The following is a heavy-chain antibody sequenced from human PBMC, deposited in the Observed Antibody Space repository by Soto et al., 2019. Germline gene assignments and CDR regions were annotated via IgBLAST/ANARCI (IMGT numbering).Heavy chain of an antibody. CDR3: VKDESINWYSGHFRH. CDR2: INGNSGSI. D-gene: IGHD6-13*01. Sequence: GGSLRLSCAASGFTFDDYAMHRVRQVPGKGLEWVSGINGNSGSIGYGDSVKGRFAISRDNAKNSLHLQMNSLSAEDTAFYYCVKDESINWYSGHFRHWGQGTLVTVSS. CDR1: GFTFDDYA. J-gene: IGHJ1*01. V-gene: IGHV3-9*01.